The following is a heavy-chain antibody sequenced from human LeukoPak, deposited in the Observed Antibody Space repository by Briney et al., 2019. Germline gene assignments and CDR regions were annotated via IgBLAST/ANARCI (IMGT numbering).Heavy chain of an antibody. CDR2: ISSSGSTI. Sequence: GGSLRLSCAASGFTFSDYFMSWIRQAPGKGLEWISYISSSGSTIYYVDSVKGRFTISRDNAKNSLYLQMNNLRAEDTAVYYCTRNMRAAAGTSNYWGQGTLVTVSS. CDR1: GFTFSDYF. J-gene: IGHJ4*02. D-gene: IGHD6-13*01. V-gene: IGHV3-11*04. CDR3: TRNMRAAAGTSNY.